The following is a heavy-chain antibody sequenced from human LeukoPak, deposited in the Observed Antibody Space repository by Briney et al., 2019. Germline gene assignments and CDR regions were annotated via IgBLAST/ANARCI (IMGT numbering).Heavy chain of an antibody. Sequence: SETLSLTCTVSGGSISSSSYYWGWIRQPPGKGLEWIGSIYYSGSTYYNPSLKSRVTMSVDTSKNQFSLKLSSVTAADTAVYYCARGVDTAMGNYYYYYMDVWGKGTTVTVSS. CDR3: ARGVDTAMGNYYYYYMDV. CDR1: GGSISSSSYY. D-gene: IGHD5-18*01. CDR2: IYYSGST. V-gene: IGHV4-39*07. J-gene: IGHJ6*03.